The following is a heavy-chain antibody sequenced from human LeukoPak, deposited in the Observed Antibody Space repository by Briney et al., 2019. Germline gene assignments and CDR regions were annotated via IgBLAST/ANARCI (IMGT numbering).Heavy chain of an antibody. V-gene: IGHV4-34*01. CDR1: GGSFSGYY. J-gene: IGHJ4*02. Sequence: SETLSLTCAVYGGSFSGYYWSWIRQPPGKGLEWIGEINHSGSTNYNPSLKSRVTISVDTSKNQFSLKLSSVTAADTAVYYCAGGGKGRSNYWGQGTLVTVSS. CDR2: INHSGST. CDR3: AGGGKGRSNY. D-gene: IGHD4-23*01.